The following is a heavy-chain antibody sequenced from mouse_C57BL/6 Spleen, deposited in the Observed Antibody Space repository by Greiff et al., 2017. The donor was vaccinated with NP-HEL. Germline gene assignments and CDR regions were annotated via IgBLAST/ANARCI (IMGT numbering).Heavy chain of an antibody. Sequence: VQLQQPGAELVKPGASVKLSCKASGYTFTSYWMHWVKQRPGQGLEWIGMIHPNSGSTNYNEKFKSKATLTVDKSSSTAYMQLSSLTSEDSAVYYCHYGNYGDAMDYWGQGTSVTVSS. CDR2: IHPNSGST. D-gene: IGHD2-1*01. V-gene: IGHV1-64*01. CDR3: HYGNYGDAMDY. CDR1: GYTFTSYW. J-gene: IGHJ4*01.